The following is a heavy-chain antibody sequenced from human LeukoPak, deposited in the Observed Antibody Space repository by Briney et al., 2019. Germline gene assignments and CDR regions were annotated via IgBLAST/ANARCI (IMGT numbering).Heavy chain of an antibody. V-gene: IGHV4-4*07. Sequence: SETLSLTRTVSGASISDYFWNWIRQPAGRGLEWIGRIDTSGTAKYNSSLKSRVTISVDTSKNQFSLRLSSAAAADTAIYYCARGTKKTVYHTLDYWGQGILVTVSS. CDR2: IDTSGTA. D-gene: IGHD1-7*01. CDR1: GASISDYF. CDR3: ARGTKKTVYHTLDY. J-gene: IGHJ4*02.